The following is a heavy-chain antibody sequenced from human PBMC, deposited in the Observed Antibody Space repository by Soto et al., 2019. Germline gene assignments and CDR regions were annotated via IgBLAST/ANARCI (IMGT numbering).Heavy chain of an antibody. CDR1: GGAFRGYY. CDR3: AGGDGSGWYVLVY. CDR2: INHSGST. D-gene: IGHD6-19*01. J-gene: IGHJ4*02. V-gene: IGHV4-34*01. Sequence: PSDTLSLTCAVYGGAFRGYYWSWIRQPPGKGLEVIGKINHSGSTNDNPSLKSRGTRSVDTAKNQFSLKLSAVSAADTAVYYCAGGDGSGWYVLVYWGQGTLVTVSA.